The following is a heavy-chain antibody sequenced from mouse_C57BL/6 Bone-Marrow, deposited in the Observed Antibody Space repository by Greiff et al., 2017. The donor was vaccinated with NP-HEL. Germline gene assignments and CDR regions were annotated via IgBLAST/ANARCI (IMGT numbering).Heavy chain of an antibody. J-gene: IGHJ3*01. D-gene: IGHD2-5*01. V-gene: IGHV5-6*02. Sequence: DVTLVESGGDLVKPGGSLKLSCAASGFTFSSYGMSWVRQTPDKRLEWVATLSSGGSYTYYPDSVKGRFTIYRDNAKNTLYLQMSSLKSEDTAMYYGARNDYSKEAYWGQGTLVTVSA. CDR3: ARNDYSKEAY. CDR1: GFTFSSYG. CDR2: LSSGGSYT.